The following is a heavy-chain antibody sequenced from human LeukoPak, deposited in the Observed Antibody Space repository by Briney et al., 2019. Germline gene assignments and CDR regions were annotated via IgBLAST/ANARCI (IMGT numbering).Heavy chain of an antibody. CDR3: ARDTSSSGTIFAVAGGAFDI. Sequence: SETLSLTCTVSGGSISSYYWSWIRQPPGKGLEWLGYIYYSGSTNYNPSLKSRVTISVDNSKNPFSLKMSSVTAADTAVYYCARDTSSSGTIFAVAGGAFDIWGQGTMVTVSS. CDR2: IYYSGST. D-gene: IGHD3-3*01. CDR1: GGSISSYY. V-gene: IGHV4-59*01. J-gene: IGHJ3*02.